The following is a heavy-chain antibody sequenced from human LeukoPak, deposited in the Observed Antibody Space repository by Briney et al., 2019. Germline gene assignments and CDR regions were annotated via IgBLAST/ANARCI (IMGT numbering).Heavy chain of an antibody. V-gene: IGHV4-4*07. CDR2: IYNSGST. CDR3: ARGGIAVAGADH. Sequence: SETLSLTCTVSGGSISSYYWNWIRQPAGKGLEWIGRIYNSGSTNYNPSLNSRVTLSVDTSKNQFSLKLSSVTAADTAVYYCARGGIAVAGADHWGQGTLVTVSS. J-gene: IGHJ4*02. CDR1: GGSISSYY. D-gene: IGHD6-19*01.